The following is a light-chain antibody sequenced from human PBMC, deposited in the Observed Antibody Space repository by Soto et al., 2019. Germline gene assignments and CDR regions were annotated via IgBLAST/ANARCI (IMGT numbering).Light chain of an antibody. J-gene: IGKJ1*01. CDR3: QQYGSFSWT. CDR1: QSLNSY. CDR2: GAS. V-gene: IGKV3-20*01. Sequence: EIVLTQSPATLSLSPGERATLSCRARQSLNSYLAWYQQTPGQAPRLLIYGASSRAPGIPDRSSGSGSGTDFTPTISRLEPEDFAVYYCQQYGSFSWTFGQGT.